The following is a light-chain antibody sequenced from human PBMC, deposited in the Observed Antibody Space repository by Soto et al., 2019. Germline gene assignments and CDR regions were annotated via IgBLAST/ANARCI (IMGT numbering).Light chain of an antibody. Sequence: DIVMTQSPDSLAVSLGERATINCKSSQSVLYSSNNKNYLAWYQQKPGQPPKLLIYWASTRESGVLDRFSGSGSGTDFTLTISSLQAEDVAVYYCQQYYSTPPHTFGQGTKLEIK. CDR1: QSVLYSSNNKNY. J-gene: IGKJ2*01. CDR3: QQYYSTPPHT. V-gene: IGKV4-1*01. CDR2: WAS.